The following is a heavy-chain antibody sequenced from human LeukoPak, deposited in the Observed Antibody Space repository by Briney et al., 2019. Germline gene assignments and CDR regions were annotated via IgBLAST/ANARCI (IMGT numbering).Heavy chain of an antibody. V-gene: IGHV3-66*01. D-gene: IGHD4-17*01. CDR1: GFTFSSYA. J-gene: IGHJ6*02. CDR2: IYSGGST. CDR3: ARATYGDYDPYYYGMDV. Sequence: PGGSLRLSCAASGFTFSSYAMSWVRQAPVKGLEWVSVIYSGGSTYYADSVKGRFTISRDNSKNTLYLQMNSLRAEDTAVYYCARATYGDYDPYYYGMDVWGQGTTVTVSS.